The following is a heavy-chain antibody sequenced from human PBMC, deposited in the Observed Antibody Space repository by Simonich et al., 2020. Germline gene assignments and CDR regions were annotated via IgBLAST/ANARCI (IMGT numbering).Heavy chain of an antibody. D-gene: IGHD2-15*01. CDR1: GYTFTSYG. V-gene: IGHV1-18*01. J-gene: IGHJ4*02. CDR2: IGAYNGTI. Sequence: QVQLVQSGAEVKKPGASVKVSGKASGYTFTSYGISWVRQAPGQGLGWMGWIGAYNGTINYAQKLQGRVTMTTDTSTSTAYMVLRSLGSDDTAVYYCARASRGTWWYYYFDYWGQGTLVTVSS. CDR3: ARASRGTWWYYYFDY.